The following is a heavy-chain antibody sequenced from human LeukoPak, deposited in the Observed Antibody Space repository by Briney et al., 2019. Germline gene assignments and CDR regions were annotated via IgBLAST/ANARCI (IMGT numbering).Heavy chain of an antibody. J-gene: IGHJ4*02. D-gene: IGHD3-10*01. Sequence: GGSLRLSCAASGFTVSSNYMSWVRQAPGKGLEWVSVIYSGGSTYYADSVKGRFTISRDNSKNTLYLQMNSLRAEDTVVYYCARERYGSGSYIYFFDYWGQGTLVTVSS. CDR2: IYSGGST. V-gene: IGHV3-66*02. CDR3: ARERYGSGSYIYFFDY. CDR1: GFTVSSNY.